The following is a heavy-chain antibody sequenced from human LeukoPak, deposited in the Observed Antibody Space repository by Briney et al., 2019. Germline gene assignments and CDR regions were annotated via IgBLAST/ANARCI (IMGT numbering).Heavy chain of an antibody. J-gene: IGHJ4*02. Sequence: PSETLSLTCTVSGCTFISYYWSWIRQPAGKGLEWIGHIYTSGSTRYSPSLKRRVTLSVDSSKNKISLTLISVTAADTAVYYCAREGPRGGSAEEAIDSWGEGTLVTVSS. CDR1: GCTFISYY. CDR3: AREGPRGGSAEEAIDS. V-gene: IGHV4-4*07. D-gene: IGHD1-26*01. CDR2: IYTSGST.